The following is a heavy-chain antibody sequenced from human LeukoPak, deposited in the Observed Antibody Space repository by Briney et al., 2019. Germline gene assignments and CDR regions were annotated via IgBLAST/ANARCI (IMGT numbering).Heavy chain of an antibody. J-gene: IGHJ3*02. D-gene: IGHD3-3*01. Sequence: SETLSLTCAVYGGSFSGYYWSWIRQPPGKGLEWIGEINHSGSTNYNPSLKSRVTISVDTSKNQFSLKLSSVTAADTAVYYCARELKYYDFWSGQDAFDIWGQGTMVTVSS. CDR3: ARELKYYDFWSGQDAFDI. V-gene: IGHV4-34*01. CDR2: INHSGST. CDR1: GGSFSGYY.